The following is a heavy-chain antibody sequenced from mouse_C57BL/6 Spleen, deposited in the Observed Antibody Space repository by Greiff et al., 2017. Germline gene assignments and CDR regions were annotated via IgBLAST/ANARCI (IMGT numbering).Heavy chain of an antibody. CDR2: INPNNGGT. V-gene: IGHV1-18*01. D-gene: IGHD1-2*01. J-gene: IGHJ4*01. CDR1: GYTFTDYN. CDR3: ARSALLRVQYYAMDY. Sequence: EVQLQESGPELVKPGASVKIPCKASGYTFTDYNMDWVKQSHGKSLEWIGDINPNNGGTIYNQKFKGKATLTVDKSSSTAYMELRSLTSEDTAVYYCARSALLRVQYYAMDYWGQGTSVTVSS.